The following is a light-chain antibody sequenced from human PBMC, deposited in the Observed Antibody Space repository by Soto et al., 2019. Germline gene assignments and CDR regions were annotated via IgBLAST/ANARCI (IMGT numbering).Light chain of an antibody. CDR1: QSVSSW. Sequence: DIQMTQSPSTLSASVGDRVTITCRASQSVSSWLAWYQQKPGKAPNLLIYRASNLESGVPSRFSGRGSGTEFTLTISSLQPDDFATYYCQQYNSYSVTFGQGTKVEIK. V-gene: IGKV1-5*03. CDR2: RAS. J-gene: IGKJ1*01. CDR3: QQYNSYSVT.